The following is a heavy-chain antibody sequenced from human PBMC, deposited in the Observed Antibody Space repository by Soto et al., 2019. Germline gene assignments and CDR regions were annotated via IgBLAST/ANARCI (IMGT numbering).Heavy chain of an antibody. CDR2: LYNSGST. Sequence: QVRLQESGPGLVKPSETLSLTCTVSGGSIRSYYWSWIRQAPGKGLEWIGYLYNSGSTVYNPSLKSPDTISVDXSXNXXSLKLSSVTAADTAVYYCARDLWGYCGTDCYPLDVWGQGTTVTVSS. D-gene: IGHD2-21*02. J-gene: IGHJ6*02. CDR1: GGSIRSYY. V-gene: IGHV4-59*01. CDR3: ARDLWGYCGTDCYPLDV.